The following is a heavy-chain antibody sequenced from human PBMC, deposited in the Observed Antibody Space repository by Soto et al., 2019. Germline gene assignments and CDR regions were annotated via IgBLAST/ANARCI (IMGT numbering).Heavy chain of an antibody. Sequence: GGSLRLSCTASGFTFGDYVMSWFRQAPGKGLEWVGFIRSKAYGGTTEYAASVKGRFTISRDDSKSIAYLQMNSLKTEDTALYYGTTSGYAKWYASDIWRHWTMVTVSS. V-gene: IGHV3-49*03. CDR3: TTSGYAKWYASDI. J-gene: IGHJ3*02. CDR1: GFTFGDYV. CDR2: IRSKAYGGTT. D-gene: IGHD2-8*01.